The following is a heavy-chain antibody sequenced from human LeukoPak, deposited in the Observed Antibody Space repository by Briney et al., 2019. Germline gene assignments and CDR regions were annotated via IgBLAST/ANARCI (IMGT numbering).Heavy chain of an antibody. D-gene: IGHD3-22*01. Sequence: GGSLSLSCVASGFTISSYSMNWVRQAPGKGLEWVSYISSSSSTIFYADSVKGRFTISRDNAKNSLYLQMNSLRAEDTAVYYCARPYYYYDSSGLQYYWGQGTLVTVSS. CDR2: ISSSSSTI. V-gene: IGHV3-48*04. CDR1: GFTISSYS. J-gene: IGHJ4*02. CDR3: ARPYYYYDSSGLQYY.